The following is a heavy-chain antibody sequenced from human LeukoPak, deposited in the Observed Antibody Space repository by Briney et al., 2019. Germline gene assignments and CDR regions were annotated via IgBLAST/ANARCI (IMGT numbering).Heavy chain of an antibody. D-gene: IGHD5-18*01. J-gene: IGHJ6*03. CDR2: INPSGGST. CDR3: ARDQFRGYSYGISSHYMDV. CDR1: GYTFTSYY. V-gene: IGHV1-46*01. Sequence: ASVKVSRKASGYTFTSYYMHWVRQAPGQGLEWMGIINPSGGSTSYAQKFQGRVTMTRDMSTSTVYMELSSLRSEDTAVYYCARDQFRGYSYGISSHYMDVWGKGTTVTVSS.